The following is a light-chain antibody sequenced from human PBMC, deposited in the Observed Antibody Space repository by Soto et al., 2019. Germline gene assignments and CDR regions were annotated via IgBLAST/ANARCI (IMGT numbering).Light chain of an antibody. J-gene: IGLJ3*02. CDR2: GDN. V-gene: IGLV1-40*01. CDR3: QTFDSSLTISWV. CDR1: SSNIGRGYD. Sequence: QSALTQPPSVSGAPGKRGTISCTGSSSNIGRGYDVHWYQQVPGSAPRLLLSGDNTRPSGVPDRFSGSRSGTSASLAITGLQAEDEADYYCQTFDSSLTISWVFGGGTKLTVL.